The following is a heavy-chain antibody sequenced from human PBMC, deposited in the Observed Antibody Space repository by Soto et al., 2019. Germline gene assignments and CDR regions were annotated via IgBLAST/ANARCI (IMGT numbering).Heavy chain of an antibody. V-gene: IGHV3-30-3*01. D-gene: IGHD3-3*01. CDR1: GFTFSSFA. Sequence: QVQLVESGGGVVQPGRSLRLSCAASGFTFSSFAMHWVRQAPGKGLEWLAVISYDGSNKYYADSVKGRFTISRDNSKNTLYLQMNSLRAEDTAVYYCARDKSWRFLDWLPNNWFDPWGQGTLVTVSS. CDR3: ARDKSWRFLDWLPNNWFDP. J-gene: IGHJ5*02. CDR2: ISYDGSNK.